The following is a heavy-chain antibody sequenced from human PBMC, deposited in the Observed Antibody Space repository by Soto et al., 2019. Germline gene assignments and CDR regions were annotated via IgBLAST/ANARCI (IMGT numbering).Heavy chain of an antibody. Sequence: EVQLLESGGGLVQPGGSLRLSCAASGFTFSSYAMSWVRQAPGKGLEWVSAISGSGGSTYYADSVKGRFTISRDNSKNTLYLQMNSLRAEDTAVYYCAKLTLYYYGDPHYFDYWGQGTLVTVSS. CDR3: AKLTLYYYGDPHYFDY. D-gene: IGHD3-10*01. CDR1: GFTFSSYA. J-gene: IGHJ4*02. CDR2: ISGSGGST. V-gene: IGHV3-23*01.